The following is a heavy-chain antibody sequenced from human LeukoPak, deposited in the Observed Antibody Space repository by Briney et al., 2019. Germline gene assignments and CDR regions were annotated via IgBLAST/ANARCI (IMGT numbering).Heavy chain of an antibody. D-gene: IGHD2-2*01. CDR2: IDPNNGGT. CDR1: GYTFTGYY. V-gene: IGHV1-2*02. Sequence: ASVQVSCKASGYTFTGYYLHWVRQAPGQGLEWMGWIDPNNGGTAYAQKFQGRVTMTRDTSISTVYMELSRLRSDDTAMYYCARDHCTSNSCYEDFYYGMDVWGQGTTVTVSS. J-gene: IGHJ6*02. CDR3: ARDHCTSNSCYEDFYYGMDV.